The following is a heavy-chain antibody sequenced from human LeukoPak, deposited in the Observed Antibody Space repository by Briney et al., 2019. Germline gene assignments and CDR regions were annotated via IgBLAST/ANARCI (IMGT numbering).Heavy chain of an antibody. Sequence: GSLRLSCAASGFTFSSYAMSWVRQAPGKGLEWVSAISGSGGSTYYADSVKGRFTISRDNSKNTLYLQMNSLRAGDTAVYYCAKGGLYYGSGSYYDYWGQGTLVTVSS. CDR3: AKGGLYYGSGSYYDY. D-gene: IGHD3-10*01. J-gene: IGHJ4*02. CDR2: ISGSGGST. V-gene: IGHV3-23*01. CDR1: GFTFSSYA.